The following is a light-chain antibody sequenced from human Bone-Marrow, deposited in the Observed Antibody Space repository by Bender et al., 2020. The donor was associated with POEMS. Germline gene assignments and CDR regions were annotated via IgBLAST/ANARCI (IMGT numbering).Light chain of an antibody. J-gene: IGLJ3*02. V-gene: IGLV1-44*01. CDR1: SSNIGAHA. Sequence: QSVLTQPPSASGTPGQRVTISCSGGSSNIGAHAVNWYQHLPGRAPKLLIYSSHRRPSEVPDRFSGSRSGTSASLAIRGLQSEDEADYYCAVWDDSLNGWVFGGGTKLTVL. CDR3: AVWDDSLNGWV. CDR2: SSH.